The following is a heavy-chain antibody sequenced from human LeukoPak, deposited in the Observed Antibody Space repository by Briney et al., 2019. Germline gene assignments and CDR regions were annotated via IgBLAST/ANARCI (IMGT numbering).Heavy chain of an antibody. CDR3: AKSSILSPRLDY. CDR1: GFTFSSYG. Sequence: GGSLRLSCAASGFTFSSYGMHWVRQAPGKGLEWVAVIWYDGSNKYYADSVKGRFTISRDNSKNTLYLQMNSLRAEDTAVYYCAKSSILSPRLDYWGQGTLVTVSS. D-gene: IGHD3-9*01. V-gene: IGHV3-30*02. J-gene: IGHJ4*02. CDR2: IWYDGSNK.